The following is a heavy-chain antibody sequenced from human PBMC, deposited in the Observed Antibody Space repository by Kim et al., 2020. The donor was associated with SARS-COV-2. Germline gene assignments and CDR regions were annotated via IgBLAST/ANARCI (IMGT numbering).Heavy chain of an antibody. Sequence: GGSLRLSCAASGFTFDDYAMHWVRQAPGKGLEWVSGISWNSGSIGYADSVKGRFTISRDNAKNSLYLQMNSLRAEDTALYYCAKGGRGTPLGGMDVWGQGTTVTVSS. CDR2: ISWNSGSI. J-gene: IGHJ6*02. CDR3: AKGGRGTPLGGMDV. V-gene: IGHV3-9*01. D-gene: IGHD3-16*02. CDR1: GFTFDDYA.